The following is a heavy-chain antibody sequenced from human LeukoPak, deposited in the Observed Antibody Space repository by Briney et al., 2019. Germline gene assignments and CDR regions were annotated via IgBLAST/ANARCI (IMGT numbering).Heavy chain of an antibody. Sequence: GGSLRLSCAASGFTFSSYSMNWVRQAPGKGLEWVSSISSSSSYIYYADSVKGRFTISRDNAKNSLYLQMNSLRAEDTAVYYCARDRSSSWYVGNWFDPWGQGTLVTVSS. CDR1: GFTFSSYS. V-gene: IGHV3-21*01. J-gene: IGHJ5*02. CDR3: ARDRSSSWYVGNWFDP. D-gene: IGHD6-13*01. CDR2: ISSSSSYI.